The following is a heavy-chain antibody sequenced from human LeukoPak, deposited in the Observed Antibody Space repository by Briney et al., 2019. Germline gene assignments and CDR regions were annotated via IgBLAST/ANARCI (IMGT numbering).Heavy chain of an antibody. CDR1: GYSISSGYY. CDR3: ARVGYYDSSGNFDY. Sequence: SETLSLTCTVSGYSISSGYYWGWIRQPPGKGLEWIGSIYHSGSTYYNPSLKSRVTISVDTSKNQFSLKLSSVTAADTAVYYCARVGYYDSSGNFDYWGQGTLVTVSS. D-gene: IGHD3-22*01. J-gene: IGHJ4*02. V-gene: IGHV4-38-2*02. CDR2: IYHSGST.